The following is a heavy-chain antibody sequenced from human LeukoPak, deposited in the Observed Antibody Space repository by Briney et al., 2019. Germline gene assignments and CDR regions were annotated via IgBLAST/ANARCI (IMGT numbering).Heavy chain of an antibody. CDR1: GFTFSSHW. V-gene: IGHV3-74*01. J-gene: IGHJ5*02. D-gene: IGHD3-10*01. CDR3: ARGITGMYYYDP. Sequence: GGSLRLPCTASGFTFSSHWMHWVRQAPGKGLVWVSRINFDGSSTNYADSVKGRFTISRDNAKDTLYLQINTLRAEDTAVYYCARGITGMYYYDPWGQGTLVTASS. CDR2: INFDGSST.